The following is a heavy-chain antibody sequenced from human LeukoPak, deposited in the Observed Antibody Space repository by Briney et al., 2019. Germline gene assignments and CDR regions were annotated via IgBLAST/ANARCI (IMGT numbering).Heavy chain of an antibody. CDR3: AKGAPYGDSPVDY. J-gene: IGHJ4*02. D-gene: IGHD4-17*01. V-gene: IGHV3-23*01. CDR2: VSGSGGST. CDR1: GFTFSGYS. Sequence: PGGSLRLSCAASGFTFSGYSMNWVRQAPGKGLEWVSAVSGSGGSTYYADSVKGRFTIFRDNSKNTVYLQMNSLRAEDTAVYYCAKGAPYGDSPVDYWGQGTLVTVSS.